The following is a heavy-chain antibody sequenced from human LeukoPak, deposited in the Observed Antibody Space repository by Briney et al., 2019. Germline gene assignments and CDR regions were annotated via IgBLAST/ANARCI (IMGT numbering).Heavy chain of an antibody. CDR3: ARDQVANYDFWSGFDY. J-gene: IGHJ4*02. Sequence: SETLSLTCTVSGGSISSYYWSWVRQPPGKGLEWIGYIYYSGSTNYNPSLKSRVTISVDTSKNQFSLKLSSVTAADTAVYYCARDQVANYDFWSGFDYWGQGTLVTVSS. CDR2: IYYSGST. V-gene: IGHV4-59*01. CDR1: GGSISSYY. D-gene: IGHD3-3*01.